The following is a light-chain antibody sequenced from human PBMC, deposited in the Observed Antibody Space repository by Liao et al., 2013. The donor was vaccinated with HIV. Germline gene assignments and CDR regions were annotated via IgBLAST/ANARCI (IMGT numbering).Light chain of an antibody. CDR2: QDI. CDR1: KLGDRF. V-gene: IGLV3-1*01. CDR3: QAWDSSTVV. Sequence: SYELTQPPSVSVSPGQTASITCSGDKLGDRFASWYQQKPGQSPVVVISQDIERPPGIPERFSGSNSGNTATLTIRGTQAMDEADYYCQAWDSSTVVFGGGTKLTVL. J-gene: IGLJ2*01.